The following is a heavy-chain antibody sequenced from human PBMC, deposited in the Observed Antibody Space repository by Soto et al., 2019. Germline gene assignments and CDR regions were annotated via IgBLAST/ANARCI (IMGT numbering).Heavy chain of an antibody. CDR1: GYTFTSFY. V-gene: IGHV1-46*01. J-gene: IGHJ4*02. D-gene: IGHD6-13*01. CDR2: INPTGGST. CDR3: ARNLASADV. Sequence: QVQLVQSGAEVKEPGASVKVSCKASGYTFTSFYIHWVRQAPGQGLEWMARINPTGGSTNYAQRFRGRVTLTMDTSTSTVYMELSGLRSEDTAVYYCARNLASADVWGQGTLVTVSS.